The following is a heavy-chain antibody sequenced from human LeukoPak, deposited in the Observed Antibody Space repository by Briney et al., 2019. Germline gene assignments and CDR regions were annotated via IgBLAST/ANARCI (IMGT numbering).Heavy chain of an antibody. D-gene: IGHD2-8*02. J-gene: IGHJ4*02. V-gene: IGHV3-23*01. CDR3: ATYRQVLLPFES. CDR1: GFTFSIYG. Sequence: PGGSLRLSCAASGFTFSIYGMHWVRQPPGKGLGWVSSIFPSGGEIHYADSVRGRFTISRDNSKSTLSLQMNSLRAEDTAIYYCATYRQVLLPFESWGQGTLVTVSS. CDR2: IFPSGGEI.